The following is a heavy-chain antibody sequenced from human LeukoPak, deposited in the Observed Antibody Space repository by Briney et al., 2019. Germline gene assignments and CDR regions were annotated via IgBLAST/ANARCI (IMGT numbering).Heavy chain of an antibody. V-gene: IGHV3-48*04. CDR2: ISSSSSTI. D-gene: IGHD2-2*01. CDR1: GFTFSSYS. CDR3: ARDYTVVVPAAMEDYYYYGMDV. Sequence: PGGSLRLSCAASGFTFSSYSMNWVRQAPGKGLEWVSYISSSSSTIYYADSVKGRFTISRDNAKNSLYLQMNSLRAEDTAVYYCARDYTVVVPAAMEDYYYYGMDVWGQGTTVTVSS. J-gene: IGHJ6*02.